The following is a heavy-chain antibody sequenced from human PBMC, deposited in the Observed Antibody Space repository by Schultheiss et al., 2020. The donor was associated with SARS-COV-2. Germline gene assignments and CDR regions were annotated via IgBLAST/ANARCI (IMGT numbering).Heavy chain of an antibody. Sequence: SVKVSCKASGGTFSSYAISWVRQAPGQGLEWMGGIIPIFGTANYAQKFQGRVTITADESTSTAYMELSSLRSEDTAVYYCARDPYDFWSGYVSYWYFDLWGRGTLVTVSS. CDR2: IIPIFGTA. J-gene: IGHJ2*01. CDR3: ARDPYDFWSGYVSYWYFDL. V-gene: IGHV1-69*13. D-gene: IGHD3-3*01. CDR1: GGTFSSYA.